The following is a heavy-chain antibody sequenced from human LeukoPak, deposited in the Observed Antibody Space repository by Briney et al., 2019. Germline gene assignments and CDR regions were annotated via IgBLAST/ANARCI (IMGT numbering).Heavy chain of an antibody. Sequence: GGSLRLSCAVSGFSVSNNYMTWVRQAPGKGLEWVSVIYSGGSTHYADSVKGRFTISRDNSKNTVYLQMNSLRAEDTAVYYCAKSPYPGIAAALIDYWGQGTLVTVSS. CDR2: IYSGGST. J-gene: IGHJ4*02. CDR1: GFSVSNNY. V-gene: IGHV3-53*01. D-gene: IGHD6-13*01. CDR3: AKSPYPGIAAALIDY.